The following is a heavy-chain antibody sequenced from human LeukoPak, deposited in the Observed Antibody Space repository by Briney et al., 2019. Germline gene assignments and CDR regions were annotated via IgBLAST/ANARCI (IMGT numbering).Heavy chain of an antibody. CDR2: ILNDGSNK. CDR3: ARELEDQFDY. J-gene: IGHJ4*02. CDR1: GFTFSSYG. Sequence: GGSLRLSCAASGFTFSSYGMHWVRQAPGKGLQWVAFILNDGSNKYYADSVKGRFTISRDNSKNTLYLQMNSLRAEDTAVYYCARELEDQFDYWGQGTLVTVSS. D-gene: IGHD1-1*01. V-gene: IGHV3-30*02.